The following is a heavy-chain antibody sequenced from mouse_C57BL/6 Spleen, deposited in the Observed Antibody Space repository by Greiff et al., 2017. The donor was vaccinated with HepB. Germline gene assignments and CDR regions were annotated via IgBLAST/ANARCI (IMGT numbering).Heavy chain of an antibody. Sequence: EVKLVESGGGLVQPGGSLSLSCAASGFTFTDYYMSWVRQPPGKALEWLGFIRNKANGYTTEYSASVKGRFTISRDNSKSILYLQMNALRAEDSATYYCARGVLFDYWGQGTTLTVSS. CDR2: IRNKANGYTT. J-gene: IGHJ2*01. CDR1: GFTFTDYY. V-gene: IGHV7-3*01. CDR3: ARGVLFDY. D-gene: IGHD5-1*01.